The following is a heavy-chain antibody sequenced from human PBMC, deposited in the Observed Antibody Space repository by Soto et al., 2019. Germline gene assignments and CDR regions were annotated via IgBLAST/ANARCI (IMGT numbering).Heavy chain of an antibody. CDR2: IFDIGAT. Sequence: QLQLQESGPGLVKASETLSLTCHVSGGSISSATHYWGWIRQPPDKGLEWIGSIFDIGATYYNPSFKSRVTISVDKSKNQFSLRLSSVTAVDTAVYYCARHSPGDPPDYWGQGTLVTVSS. V-gene: IGHV4-39*01. J-gene: IGHJ4*02. CDR3: ARHSPGDPPDY. CDR1: GGSISSATHY. D-gene: IGHD7-27*01.